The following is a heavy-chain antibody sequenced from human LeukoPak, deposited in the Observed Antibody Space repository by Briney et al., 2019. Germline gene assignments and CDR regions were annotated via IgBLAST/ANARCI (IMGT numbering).Heavy chain of an antibody. D-gene: IGHD4-17*01. CDR2: ISGSGGST. V-gene: IGHV3-23*01. CDR3: AKAGDYGDYNYFDY. Sequence: GGSLRLSCAASGFTFSSYAMSWVRQAPGKGLEWVSAISGSGGSTYYADSVKGRFTISRDNSKNTLYLQMNSLRADDTAVYYCAKAGDYGDYNYFDYWGQGTLVTVSS. J-gene: IGHJ4*02. CDR1: GFTFSSYA.